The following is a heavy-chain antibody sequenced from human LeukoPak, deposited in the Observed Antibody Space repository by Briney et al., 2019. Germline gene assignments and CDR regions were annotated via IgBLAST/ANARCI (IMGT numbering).Heavy chain of an antibody. CDR2: ISSSSNYI. D-gene: IGHD2-2*01. J-gene: IGHJ6*04. CDR3: ARDYCSNSSCYTPGV. Sequence: PGGSLRLSCAASGFTFSSYTMNWVRQAPGKGLEWVSSISSSSNYIYYTDSVKGRFTISRDNAKNSLYLQMNSLGAEDTALYYCARDYCSNSSCYTPGVWGKGTTVTVSS. V-gene: IGHV3-21*01. CDR1: GFTFSSYT.